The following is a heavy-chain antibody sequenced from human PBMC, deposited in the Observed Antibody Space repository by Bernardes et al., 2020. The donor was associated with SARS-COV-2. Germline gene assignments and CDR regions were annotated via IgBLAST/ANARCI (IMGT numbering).Heavy chain of an antibody. CDR2: INHSGGT. CDR1: GGSFSGY. V-gene: IGHV4-34*01. D-gene: IGHD2-15*01. J-gene: IGHJ4*02. CDR3: TRHGGRHFDF. Sequence: SETLSLTCAVYGGSFSGYCSWIRQPRGKGLEWIGAINHSGGTKYNPSLKSRVSISVDTSKNQFSLRLNSVTAADTAVYYCTRHGGRHFDFWDQGTLVTVSS.